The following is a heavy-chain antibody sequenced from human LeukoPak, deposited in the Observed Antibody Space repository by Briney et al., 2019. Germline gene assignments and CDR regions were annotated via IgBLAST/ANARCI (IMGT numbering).Heavy chain of an antibody. CDR3: ARSVHYQLLDFDY. CDR1: GYTFTSYD. J-gene: IGHJ4*02. Sequence: ASVKVSCKASGYTFTSYDINWVRQATGQGLEWMGWMNPNSGNTGYAQKFQGRVTITRNTSISTAYMELSSLRSEDTAVYYCARSVHYQLLDFDYWGQGTLVTVSS. V-gene: IGHV1-8*03. CDR2: MNPNSGNT. D-gene: IGHD2-2*01.